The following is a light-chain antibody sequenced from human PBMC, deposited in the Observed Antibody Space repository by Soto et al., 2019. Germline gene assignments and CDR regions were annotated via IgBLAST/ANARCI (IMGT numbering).Light chain of an antibody. CDR1: QSISSY. Sequence: DIQMTQSPSTLSASVGDTVTVTCRASQSISSYLNWYQQEPGKAPKLLIYAASSLQSGVPSRFSGSGSGTDFTLTISSLQPEDFATYYCQQSYSTPPTFGQGTKVDIK. CDR3: QQSYSTPPT. CDR2: AAS. J-gene: IGKJ1*01. V-gene: IGKV1-39*01.